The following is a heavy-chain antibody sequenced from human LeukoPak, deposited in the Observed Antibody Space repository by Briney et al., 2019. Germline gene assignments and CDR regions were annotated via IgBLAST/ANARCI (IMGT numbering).Heavy chain of an antibody. D-gene: IGHD3-16*01. Sequence: GGSLRLSCAASGFTFSSYSMNWVRQAPGKGLEWVSSISSSSSYIYYADSVKGRFTISRDNAKNSLYLQMNSLRAEDTAVYYCARRGGLGQPSTYFDYWGQGTLVTVSS. J-gene: IGHJ4*02. CDR2: ISSSSSYI. CDR1: GFTFSSYS. CDR3: ARRGGLGQPSTYFDY. V-gene: IGHV3-21*01.